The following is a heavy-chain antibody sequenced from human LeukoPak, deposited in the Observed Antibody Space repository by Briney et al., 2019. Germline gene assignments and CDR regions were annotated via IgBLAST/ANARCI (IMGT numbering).Heavy chain of an antibody. CDR3: AIDLDSSGSYDGVYS. V-gene: IGHV3-23*01. J-gene: IGHJ4*02. Sequence: GGSLRLSCAASGFTFSKYPMNWVRQAPGKGLEWISTISFSEVTHYTDSVKGRFTISRDNSKSKVFLQMNSVRAEDTAVYYCAIDLDSSGSYDGVYSWGQGTLVTVSS. D-gene: IGHD3-22*01. CDR1: GFTFSKYP. CDR2: ISFSEVT.